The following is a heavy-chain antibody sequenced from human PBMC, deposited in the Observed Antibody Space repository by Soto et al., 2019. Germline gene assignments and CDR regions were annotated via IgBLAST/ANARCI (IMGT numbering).Heavy chain of an antibody. CDR2: IKQDGSEK. V-gene: IGHV3-7*01. J-gene: IGHJ4*02. Sequence: GGSLRLACAASGFTFSSYWMSWVRQAPGKGLEWVANIKQDGSEKYYVDSVKGRFTISRDNAKNSLYLQMNSLRAEDTAVYYCARGLRFLEWLPKYYFDYWGQGTLVTVSS. D-gene: IGHD3-3*01. CDR1: GFTFSSYW. CDR3: ARGLRFLEWLPKYYFDY.